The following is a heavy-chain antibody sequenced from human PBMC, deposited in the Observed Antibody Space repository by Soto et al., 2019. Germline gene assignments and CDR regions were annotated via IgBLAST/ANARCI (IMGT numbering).Heavy chain of an antibody. CDR3: ARGRGIWSSSWYGGGY. CDR1: GYTFTSYV. J-gene: IGHJ4*02. V-gene: IGHV1-18*01. D-gene: IGHD6-13*01. Sequence: ASVKVSCKASGYTFTSYVISWVRQAPGQGLEWMGWISAYNGNTNYAQKFQGRVTITADESTSTAYMELSSLRSEDTAVYYCARGRGIWSSSWYGGGYWGQGTLVTVSS. CDR2: ISAYNGNT.